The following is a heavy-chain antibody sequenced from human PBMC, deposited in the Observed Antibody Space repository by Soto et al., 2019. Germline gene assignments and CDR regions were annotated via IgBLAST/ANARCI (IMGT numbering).Heavy chain of an antibody. D-gene: IGHD3-22*01. V-gene: IGHV3-48*02. CDR2: ISGGSVTI. CDR3: ARDKLSGYFRYFDY. CDR1: GFTFSSYS. Sequence: PGGSLRLSCAAAGFTFSSYSMHWVRQAPGKGLEWVSYISGGSVTIYYADSVKGRFTISRDNAKNSLYLQMNSLRDEDTAVYYCARDKLSGYFRYFDYWGQGTLVTVSS. J-gene: IGHJ4*02.